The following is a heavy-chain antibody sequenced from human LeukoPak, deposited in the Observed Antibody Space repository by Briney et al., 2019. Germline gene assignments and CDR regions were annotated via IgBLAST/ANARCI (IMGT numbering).Heavy chain of an antibody. CDR3: AKGTSGWYGPLDY. D-gene: IGHD6-19*01. CDR2: IAYDGSDK. J-gene: IGHJ4*02. V-gene: IGHV3-30*18. CDR1: GFTFSNFG. Sequence: GGSLRLSCAASGFTFSNFGMHWVRQVPGKGLQWVAVIAYDGSDKWSADSVKGRITISRDNSENTLYLQINDLRTEDTAVYYCAKGTSGWYGPLDYWGQGTLVTVSS.